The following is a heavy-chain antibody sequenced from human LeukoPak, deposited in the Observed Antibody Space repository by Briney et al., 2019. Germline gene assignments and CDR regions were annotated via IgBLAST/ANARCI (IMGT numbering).Heavy chain of an antibody. CDR1: GYTFTSYG. J-gene: IGHJ4*02. D-gene: IGHD3-3*01. CDR2: ISAYNGNT. V-gene: IGHV1-18*01. Sequence: ASVKVSCKASGYTFTSYGISWVRQAPGQGLEWMGWISAYNGNTNYAQKLQGRVTMTTDTPTSTAYMELRSLRSDDTAVYYCARERIFGVVIILPDYWGQGTLVTVSS. CDR3: ARERIFGVVIILPDY.